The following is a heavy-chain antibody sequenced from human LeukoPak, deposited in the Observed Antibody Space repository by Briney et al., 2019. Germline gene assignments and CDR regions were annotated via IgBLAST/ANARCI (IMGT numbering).Heavy chain of an antibody. J-gene: IGHJ4*02. CDR1: GFTFCDYA. V-gene: IGHV3-49*03. CDR2: IRDKAYGGTT. Sequence: QPGGSLRLSCTASGFTFCDYAMSWFRQAPGKGLEWVGFIRDKAYGGTTEYAASLKGRFTISRDDSKSIAYLQMNSLKTEDTAVYYCTRLKTYDSSGYYFEYWGQGTLVTVSS. CDR3: TRLKTYDSSGYYFEY. D-gene: IGHD3-22*01.